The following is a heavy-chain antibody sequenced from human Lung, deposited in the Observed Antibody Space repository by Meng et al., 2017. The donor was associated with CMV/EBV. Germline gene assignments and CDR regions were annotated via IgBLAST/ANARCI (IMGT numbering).Heavy chain of an antibody. D-gene: IGHD1-26*01. Sequence: QVHLQESGPGLAKPSETLSLTCSVSGVSISGFYWSWIRQPAGKGLEWIGRIYINGDTNYNPSLKSRVTISKDTSKNQISLRLTSVTAADTAIYYCATGSGDFDHWGRGTLVTVSS. CDR3: ATGSGDFDH. V-gene: IGHV4-4*07. CDR2: IYINGDT. J-gene: IGHJ4*02. CDR1: GVSISGFY.